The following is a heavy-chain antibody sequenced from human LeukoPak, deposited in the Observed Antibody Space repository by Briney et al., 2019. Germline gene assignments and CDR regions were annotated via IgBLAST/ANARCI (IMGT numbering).Heavy chain of an antibody. D-gene: IGHD2-2*01. Sequence: SETLSLTCAVYGGSFSGYYWSWIRQLPGKGLEWIGVINHSGSTNYNPSLKSRVTISVDTSKNQFSLKLSSVTAADTAVYYCARGAIRWVVVPAAQTNWFDPWGQGTLVTVSS. CDR3: ARGAIRWVVVPAAQTNWFDP. J-gene: IGHJ5*02. CDR2: INHSGST. V-gene: IGHV4-34*01. CDR1: GGSFSGYY.